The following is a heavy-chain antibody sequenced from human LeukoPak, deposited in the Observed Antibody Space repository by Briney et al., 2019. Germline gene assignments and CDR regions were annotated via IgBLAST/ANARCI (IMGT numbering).Heavy chain of an antibody. J-gene: IGHJ4*02. CDR1: GFTFSSYA. Sequence: PGGSLRLSCAASGFTFSSYAMSWVRQAPGKGLEWVSPISASGDSTYYADSVKGRFTISRDSSKNTLFLQMNRLRPEDAAVYYCAKAPVTTCRGAYCYPFDYWGQGTLVTVSS. D-gene: IGHD2-21*01. CDR3: AKAPVTTCRGAYCYPFDY. V-gene: IGHV3-23*01. CDR2: ISASGDST.